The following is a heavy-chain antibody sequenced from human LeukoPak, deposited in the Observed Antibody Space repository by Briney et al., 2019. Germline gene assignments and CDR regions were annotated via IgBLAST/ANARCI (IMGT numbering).Heavy chain of an antibody. V-gene: IGHV1-18*01. D-gene: IGHD3-3*01. CDR1: RYTFTSYG. CDR3: ARSPLRVNWFDP. CDR2: ISAYNGNT. Sequence: APVKVSCKASRYTFTSYGISWVRQAPGQGLEWMGWISAYNGNTNYAQKLQGRVTMTTDTSTSTAYMELRSLRSDDTAVYYCARSPLRVNWFDPWGQGTLVTVSS. J-gene: IGHJ5*02.